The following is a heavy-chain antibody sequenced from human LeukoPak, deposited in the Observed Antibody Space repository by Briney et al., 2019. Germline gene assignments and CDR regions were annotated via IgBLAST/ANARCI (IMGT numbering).Heavy chain of an antibody. J-gene: IGHJ4*02. CDR3: ARRHRGYSYGYGDY. V-gene: IGHV4-39*01. D-gene: IGHD5-18*01. CDR2: IYYSGST. Sequence: SETLSLTCTVSGGSISSSSYYWGWIRQPPGKGLEWIGCIYYSGSTYYNPSLKSRVTISVDTSKNQFSLKLSSVTAADTAVYYCARRHRGYSYGYGDYWGQGTLVTVSS. CDR1: GGSISSSSYY.